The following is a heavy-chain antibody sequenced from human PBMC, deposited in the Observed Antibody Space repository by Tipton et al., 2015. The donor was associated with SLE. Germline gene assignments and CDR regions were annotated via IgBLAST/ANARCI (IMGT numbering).Heavy chain of an antibody. CDR1: GFTVSSNY. CDR2: IYSGGST. J-gene: IGHJ4*02. D-gene: IGHD6-19*01. Sequence: SLRLSCAASGFTVSSNYMSWVRQAPGKGLEWVSVIYSGGSTYYADSVKGRFTISRDNSKNTLYLQMNSLGAEDTAVYYCAKDRAVAGSFDYWGQGTLVTVSS. CDR3: AKDRAVAGSFDY. V-gene: IGHV3-53*05.